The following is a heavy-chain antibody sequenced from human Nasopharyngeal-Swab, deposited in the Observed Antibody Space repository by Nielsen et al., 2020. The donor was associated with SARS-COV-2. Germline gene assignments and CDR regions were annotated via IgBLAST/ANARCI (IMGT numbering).Heavy chain of an antibody. CDR3: ARGLRYSNYALGY. CDR1: GFTFSSYW. CDR2: ISSSSSYI. J-gene: IGHJ4*02. D-gene: IGHD4-11*01. Sequence: GESLKISCAASGFTFSSYWMSWVRQAPGKGLEWVSSISSSSSYIYYADSVKGRFTISRDNAKNSLYLQMNSLRAEDTAVYYCARGLRYSNYALGYWGQGTLVTVSS. V-gene: IGHV3-21*01.